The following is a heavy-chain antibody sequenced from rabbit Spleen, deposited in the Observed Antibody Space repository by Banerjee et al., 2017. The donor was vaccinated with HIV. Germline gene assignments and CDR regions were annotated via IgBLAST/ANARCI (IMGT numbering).Heavy chain of an antibody. V-gene: IGHV1S40*01. J-gene: IGHJ4*01. CDR3: ARDLVAVIGWNFSL. CDR1: GFSFSSSYY. D-gene: IGHD1-1*01. Sequence: QSLEESGGGLVQPEGSLTLTCTASGFSFSSSYYMCWVRQAPGKGLECIACIYGGSSGSTYYASWAKGRFTISKTSSTTVTLQMTSLTAADTATYFCARDLVAVIGWNFSLWGPGTLVTVS. CDR2: IYGGSSGST.